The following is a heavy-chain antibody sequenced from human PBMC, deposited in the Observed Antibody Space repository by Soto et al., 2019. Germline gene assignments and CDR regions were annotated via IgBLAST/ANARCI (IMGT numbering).Heavy chain of an antibody. Sequence: SETLSLTCTVSGGSISSYYWSWIRQPPGKGLEWIGYIYYSGSTNYNPSLKSRVTISVDTSKNQFSLKLSSVTAADTAVYYCARDDVAAASLDPWGQGTLVTVSS. CDR2: IYYSGST. CDR1: GGSISSYY. J-gene: IGHJ5*02. D-gene: IGHD6-13*01. CDR3: ARDDVAAASLDP. V-gene: IGHV4-59*01.